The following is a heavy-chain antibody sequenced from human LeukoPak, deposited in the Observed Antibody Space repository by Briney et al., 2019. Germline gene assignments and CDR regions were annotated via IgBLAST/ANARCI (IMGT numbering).Heavy chain of an antibody. D-gene: IGHD6-19*01. V-gene: IGHV3-7*01. CDR2: IKQDGSEK. CDR1: GFTFSSYW. CDR3: ARERVDYSSGWPRLGRTFDY. J-gene: IGHJ4*02. Sequence: GGSLRLSCAASGFTFSSYWMSWVRQAPGKGLEWVAYIKQDGSEKYYVDSVKGRFTISRDNAKNSLYLQMNSLRAEDTAVYYCARERVDYSSGWPRLGRTFDYWGQGTLVTVSS.